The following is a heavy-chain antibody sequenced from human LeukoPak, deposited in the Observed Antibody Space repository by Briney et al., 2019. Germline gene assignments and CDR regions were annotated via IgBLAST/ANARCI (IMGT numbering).Heavy chain of an antibody. Sequence: SETLSLTCTVSGGSISSYYWSWIRQPPGKGLEWIGYIYYSGSTNYNPSLKSRVTISVDTSKNQFSLKLSSVTAADTAVHYCVGEKWLRSSAFDYWGQGTLVTVSS. V-gene: IGHV4-59*01. CDR2: IYYSGST. J-gene: IGHJ4*02. D-gene: IGHD5-12*01. CDR3: VGEKWLRSSAFDY. CDR1: GGSISSYY.